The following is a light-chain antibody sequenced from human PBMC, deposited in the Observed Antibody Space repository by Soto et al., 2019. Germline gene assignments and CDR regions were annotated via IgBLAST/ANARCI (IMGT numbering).Light chain of an antibody. J-gene: IGKJ1*01. CDR2: KAS. CDR3: QQYNSYWWT. CDR1: QSISSW. Sequence: DIQMTQSPSTLSASVGDRVTITCRASQSISSWLAWYQQKPGKAPNLLIYKASSLESGVPSRFSGSGSETEFTLTISSLQPDDFATYYCQQYNSYWWTFGQGTKVEIK. V-gene: IGKV1-5*03.